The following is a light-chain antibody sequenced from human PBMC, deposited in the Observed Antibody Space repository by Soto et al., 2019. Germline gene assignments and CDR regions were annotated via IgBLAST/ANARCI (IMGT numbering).Light chain of an antibody. CDR1: NIGSNN. CDR2: DDS. CDR3: QVWDSASDQSV. J-gene: IGLJ3*02. V-gene: IGLV3-21*02. Sequence: SYVLTQPPSVSVAPGQTARITCGGNNIGSNNVHWYQQRPGQAPVMVVFDDSDRPAGIPERFSGSNSGNTATLTIRRVEAVDEADYHCQVWDSASDQSVFGGGTKLTVL.